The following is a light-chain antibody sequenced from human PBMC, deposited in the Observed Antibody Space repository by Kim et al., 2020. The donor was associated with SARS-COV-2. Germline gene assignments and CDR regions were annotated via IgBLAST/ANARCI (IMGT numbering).Light chain of an antibody. CDR2: DAS. CDR1: QSIGSS. CDR3: QGSTNWPET. V-gene: IGKV3-11*01. Sequence: EIELTQSPATLSLSPGKRATLSCRASQSIGSSLAWYQQEPGQVPRLLIYDASSRATGIPARFSGSGSGTDFTLTISILEPEDFAIYYCQGSTNWPETFGQGTKVDIK. J-gene: IGKJ1*01.